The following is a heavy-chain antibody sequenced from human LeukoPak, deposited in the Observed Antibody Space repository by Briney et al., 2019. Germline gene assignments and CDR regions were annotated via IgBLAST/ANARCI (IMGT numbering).Heavy chain of an antibody. D-gene: IGHD2-15*01. CDR3: VSGTCGGSCYILDY. CDR2: ISNDGSSR. CDR1: EFTFSNYG. J-gene: IGHJ4*02. Sequence: GSLRLSCEASEFTFSNYGMHWVRQAPGKGLEWLAVISNDGSSRQYRDSVKGRFTVSRDNSKNTLYLQMNSLRAEDTAVYYWVSGTCGGSCYILDYWGQGTLVTVSS. V-gene: IGHV3-30*03.